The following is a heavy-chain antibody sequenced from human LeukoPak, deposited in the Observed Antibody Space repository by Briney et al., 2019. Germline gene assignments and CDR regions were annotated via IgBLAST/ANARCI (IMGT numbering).Heavy chain of an antibody. D-gene: IGHD6-19*01. CDR2: ISSSSSYI. CDR3: AGTSGYSSGWYPNAFDI. CDR1: GLTVTNAW. J-gene: IGHJ3*02. Sequence: GGSLRLSCAASGLTVTNAWMNWVRQAPGKGLEWVSSISSSSSYIYYADSVKGRFTISRDYAKNSLYLQMNSLRAEDTAVYYCAGTSGYSSGWYPNAFDIWGQGTMVTVSS. V-gene: IGHV3-21*01.